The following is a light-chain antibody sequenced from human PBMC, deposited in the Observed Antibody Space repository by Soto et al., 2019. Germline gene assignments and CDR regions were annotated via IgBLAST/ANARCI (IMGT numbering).Light chain of an antibody. V-gene: IGKV1-5*01. CDR1: QSIRTL. J-gene: IGKJ1*01. CDR3: QQYDDYSWT. Sequence: DIQMTQSPSTLSASVGDRVTITCRASQSIRTLLAWHQQKPGKAPKLLIYDASTLESGVPSRFSGSGSGTEFTLTISSLQPDDFAIYYCQQYDDYSWTFGQGTKV. CDR2: DAS.